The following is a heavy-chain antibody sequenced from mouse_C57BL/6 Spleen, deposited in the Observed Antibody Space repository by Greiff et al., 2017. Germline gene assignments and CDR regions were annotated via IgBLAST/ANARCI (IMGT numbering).Heavy chain of an antibody. V-gene: IGHV1-52*01. CDR3: ASSYYDYGVPFGY. CDR2: IDPSDSET. D-gene: IGHD2-4*01. CDR1: GYTFTSYW. Sequence: QVQLQQPGAELVRPGSSVKLSCKASGYTFTSYWMHWVKQRPIQGLEWIGNIDPSDSETHYNQKFKDKATLTVDKSSSTAYMQLSSLTSEDSAVYYCASSYYDYGVPFGYWGPGTTLTVSS. J-gene: IGHJ2*01.